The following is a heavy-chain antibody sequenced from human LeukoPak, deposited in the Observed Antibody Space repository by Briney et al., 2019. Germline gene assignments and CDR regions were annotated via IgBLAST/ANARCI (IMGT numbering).Heavy chain of an antibody. CDR1: GGSISSYY. V-gene: IGHV4-4*09. Sequence: SETLSLTCTVSGGSISSYYWSWIRQPPGKGLEWIGYIYTSGSTNYNPSLKSRVTISVDTSKNQFSLKLSSVTAADTAVYYCATRAGLRYFDYWGQGTLVTASS. CDR2: IYTSGST. CDR3: ATRAGLRYFDY. J-gene: IGHJ4*02. D-gene: IGHD3-9*01.